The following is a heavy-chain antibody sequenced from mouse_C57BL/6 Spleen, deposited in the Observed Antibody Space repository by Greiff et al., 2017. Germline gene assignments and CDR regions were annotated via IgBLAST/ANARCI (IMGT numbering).Heavy chain of an antibody. J-gene: IGHJ4*01. CDR3: TTRANDYDGYYYAMDY. D-gene: IGHD2-4*01. CDR1: GFNIKDYY. CDR2: IDPEDGDT. Sequence: VQLQQSGAELVRPGASVKLSCTASGFNIKDYYMHWVKQRPEQGLEWIGRIDPEDGDTEYAPKFQGKATMTADTSSNTAYLQLSSLTSEDTAVYYCTTRANDYDGYYYAMDYWGQGTSVTVSS. V-gene: IGHV14-1*01.